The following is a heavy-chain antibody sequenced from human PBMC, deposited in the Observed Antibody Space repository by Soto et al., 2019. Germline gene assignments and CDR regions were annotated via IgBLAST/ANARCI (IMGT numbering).Heavy chain of an antibody. J-gene: IGHJ4*02. Sequence: PPEPLSLTCSVSGNFVSGGSICLRFIRLPPAKGLEWIGFLYKSSTFNYNPSLKSRVTISGETSSNQFALKRNSVTAADTAVYYWGRVPLRSSSSHYFDSWGQGTLVTVS. V-gene: IGHV4-61*01. CDR2: LYKSSTF. CDR1: GNFVSGGSIC. D-gene: IGHD6-19*01. CDR3: GRVPLRSSSSHYFDS.